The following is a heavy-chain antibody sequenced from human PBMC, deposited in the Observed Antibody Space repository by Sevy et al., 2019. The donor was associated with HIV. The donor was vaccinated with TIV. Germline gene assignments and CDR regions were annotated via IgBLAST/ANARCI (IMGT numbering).Heavy chain of an antibody. J-gene: IGHJ4*02. CDR3: ARDRWDSIGWSPFDY. D-gene: IGHD6-19*01. CDR2: ITHDGSNK. Sequence: GGSLRLSCAASGFAFSSYSMHWVRQAPGKGLEWVAVITHDGSNKYYADSVKGRFTISRDDNTLFLQMNSLRVEDTAVYYCARDRWDSIGWSPFDYWGQGTLVTVSS. V-gene: IGHV3-30-3*01. CDR1: GFAFSSYS.